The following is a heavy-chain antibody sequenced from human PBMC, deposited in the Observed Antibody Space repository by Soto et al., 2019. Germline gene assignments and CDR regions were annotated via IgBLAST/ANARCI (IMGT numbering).Heavy chain of an antibody. CDR1: GYTFTSYY. CDR2: IYPSGGST. CDR3: ARLVLRFLEWLLTLFYYYYGMNV. J-gene: IGHJ6*02. D-gene: IGHD3-3*01. Sequence: ASVKVSCKASGYTFTSYYMHWVRQAPGQGLEWMGIIYPSGGSTSYAQKFQGRVTMTRDTSTSTVYMELSSLRSEDTAVYYCARLVLRFLEWLLTLFYYYYGMNVWGQGTTVTVSS. V-gene: IGHV1-46*01.